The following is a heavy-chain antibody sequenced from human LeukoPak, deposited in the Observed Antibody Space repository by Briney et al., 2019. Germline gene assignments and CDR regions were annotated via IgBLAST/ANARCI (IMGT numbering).Heavy chain of an antibody. Sequence: XSLRLSCAASGFTFSTYAMHWVRQAPXXGXEWVAVISYDGSNKYYADSVKGRFTISRDNSKNTLYLQMNSLRAEDTAVYYCARGRFELYYFDYWGQGTLVTVSS. CDR2: ISYDGSNK. J-gene: IGHJ4*02. D-gene: IGHD3-10*01. V-gene: IGHV3-30-3*01. CDR3: ARGRFELYYFDY. CDR1: GFTFSTYA.